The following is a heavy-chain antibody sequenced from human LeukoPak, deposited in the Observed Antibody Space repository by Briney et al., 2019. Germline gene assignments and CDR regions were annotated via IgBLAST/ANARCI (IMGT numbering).Heavy chain of an antibody. CDR3: ARDHIVVVPAAFNWFDP. D-gene: IGHD2-2*01. Sequence: SETLSLTCAVYGGSFSGYYWSWIRQPPGKGLEWIGRIYTSGSTNYNPSLKSRVTMSVDTSKNQFSLKLSSVTAADTAVYYCARDHIVVVPAAFNWFDPWGQGTLVTVSS. J-gene: IGHJ5*02. CDR2: IYTSGST. CDR1: GGSFSGYY. V-gene: IGHV4-59*10.